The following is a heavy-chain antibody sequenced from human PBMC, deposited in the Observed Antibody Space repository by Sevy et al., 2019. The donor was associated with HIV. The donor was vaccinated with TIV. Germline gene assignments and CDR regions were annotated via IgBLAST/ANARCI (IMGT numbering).Heavy chain of an antibody. CDR2: IIPILGIA. J-gene: IGHJ5*02. CDR1: GGTFSSYA. Sequence: ASVKVSCKASGGTFSSYAISWVRQAPGQGLEWMGRIIPILGIANYAQMFQGRVTITADKSTSTAYMELSSLRSEDTAVYYCASDGYYDSSGPPWAWGQGTLVTVSS. CDR3: ASDGYYDSSGPPWA. V-gene: IGHV1-69*04. D-gene: IGHD3-22*01.